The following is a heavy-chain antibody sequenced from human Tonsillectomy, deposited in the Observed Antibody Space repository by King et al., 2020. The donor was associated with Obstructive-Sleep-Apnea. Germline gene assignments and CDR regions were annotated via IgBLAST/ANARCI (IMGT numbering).Heavy chain of an antibody. V-gene: IGHV1-18*04. CDR2: MRAFNGNT. CDR3: ARERWFGDFLSPDY. CDR1: GYTFTSYN. D-gene: IGHD3-10*01. J-gene: IGHJ4*02. Sequence: QLVQSGVEVKKPGAAVKFSCKASGYTFTSYNITWGRQAPGQGLEWMGWMRAFNGNTNYAQKLQGRVTMTTDTSPTTAHMELGTLTSADPAVYYCARERWFGDFLSPDYWGQGTLVTVSS.